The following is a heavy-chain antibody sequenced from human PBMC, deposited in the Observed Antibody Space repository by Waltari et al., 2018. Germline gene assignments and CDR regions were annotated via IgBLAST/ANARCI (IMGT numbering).Heavy chain of an antibody. CDR3: AGCRDSSGYLNCMDV. CDR2: IIPIFGTP. J-gene: IGHJ6*02. CDR1: GSTFSTHA. D-gene: IGHD3-22*01. V-gene: IGHV1-69*01. Sequence: QVQLVQSGAEVKKVGSSVKVSCKASGSTFSTHALSWVRQAPGHGLEWMGGIIPIFGTPSYAQVFQGRVTMTADESTSTVDMEMSMLRSDDTAIYYCAGCRDSSGYLNCMDVWGQGTTVTVSS.